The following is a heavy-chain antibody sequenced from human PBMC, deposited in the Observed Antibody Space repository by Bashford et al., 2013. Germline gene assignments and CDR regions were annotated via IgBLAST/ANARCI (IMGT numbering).Heavy chain of an antibody. Sequence: SVKVSCKASEALSSYAISWVRQAPGQGLEWMGGIIPXFGTANYAQKFQGRVTITADKSTSTAYMELSSLRSEDTAVYYCARWIQYAFDIWGQGTMVTVSS. CDR3: ARWIQYAFDI. CDR2: IIPXFGTA. V-gene: IGHV1-69*06. D-gene: IGHD5-18*01. CDR1: EALSSYA. J-gene: IGHJ3*02.